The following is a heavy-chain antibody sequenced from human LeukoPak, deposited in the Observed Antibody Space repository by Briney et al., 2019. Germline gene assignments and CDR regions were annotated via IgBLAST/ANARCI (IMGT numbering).Heavy chain of an antibody. D-gene: IGHD3-10*01. CDR1: GFTVSSNY. J-gene: IGHJ6*02. Sequence: GALRLSCAASGFTVSSNYMSWVRQAPGKGLEWVSVIYSGGSTYYADSVKGRFTTSRDNSKNTLYLQMNSLRAEDTAVYYCAKDTLIRGVIKNYYYYGLDVWGRGTTVTVSS. CDR2: IYSGGST. CDR3: AKDTLIRGVIKNYYYYGLDV. V-gene: IGHV3-53*01.